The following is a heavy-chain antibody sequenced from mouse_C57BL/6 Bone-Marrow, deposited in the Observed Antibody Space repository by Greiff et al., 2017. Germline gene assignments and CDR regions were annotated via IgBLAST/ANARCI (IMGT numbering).Heavy chain of an antibody. CDR3: ARSTTVARHYYAMDY. J-gene: IGHJ4*01. CDR1: GFTFSDYG. Sequence: EVKLVESGGGLVKPGGSLKLSCAASGFTFSDYGMHWVRQAPEKGLEWVAYISSGSSTIYYADTVKGRFTISRDNAKNTLFLQMTSLRSEDTAMYYCARSTTVARHYYAMDYWGQGTSVTVSS. D-gene: IGHD1-1*01. CDR2: ISSGSSTI. V-gene: IGHV5-17*01.